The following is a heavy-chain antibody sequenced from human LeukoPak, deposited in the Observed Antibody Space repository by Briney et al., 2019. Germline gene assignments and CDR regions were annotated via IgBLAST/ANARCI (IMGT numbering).Heavy chain of an antibody. CDR2: IIPIFGIA. V-gene: IGHV1-69*04. CDR1: GGTFSSYA. Sequence: ASVKVSCMASGGTFSSYAISWVRQAPGQGLEWMGRIIPIFGIANYAQKFQGRVTITADKSTSTAYMELSSLRSEDTAVYYCATDTRGGYMFSDVDTAMVPGYWGQGTRVTVSS. CDR3: ATDTRGGYMFSDVDTAMVPGY. J-gene: IGHJ4*02. D-gene: IGHD5-18*01.